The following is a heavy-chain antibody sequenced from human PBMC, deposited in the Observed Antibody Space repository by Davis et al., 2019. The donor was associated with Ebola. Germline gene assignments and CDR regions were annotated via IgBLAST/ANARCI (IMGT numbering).Heavy chain of an antibody. V-gene: IGHV1-2*04. D-gene: IGHD5-24*01. CDR1: GYTFTGYY. Sequence: ASVKVSCKASGYTFTGYYMHWVRQAPGQGLEWMGWINPNSGGTNYAQKFQGWVTMTRDTSISTAYMELSRLRSDDTAFYYCAREDGRDGYNPRVAFDIWGQRTMVTVSS. J-gene: IGHJ3*02. CDR3: AREDGRDGYNPRVAFDI. CDR2: INPNSGGT.